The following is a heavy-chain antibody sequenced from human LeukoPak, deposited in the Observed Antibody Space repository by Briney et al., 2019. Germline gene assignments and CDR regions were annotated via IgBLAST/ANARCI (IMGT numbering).Heavy chain of an antibody. CDR1: GFTFSSYG. CDR2: IYSGGST. CDR3: ARGVRITMIAD. Sequence: GGSLRLSCAASGFTFSSYGMSWVRQAPGKGLEWVSVIYSGGSTYYADSVKGRFTISRDNSKNTLYLQMNSLRAEDTAVYYCARGVRITMIADWGQGTLVTVSS. V-gene: IGHV3-53*01. J-gene: IGHJ4*02. D-gene: IGHD3-22*01.